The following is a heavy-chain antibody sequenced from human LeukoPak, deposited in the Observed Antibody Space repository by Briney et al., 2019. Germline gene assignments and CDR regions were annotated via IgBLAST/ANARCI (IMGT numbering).Heavy chain of an antibody. J-gene: IGHJ4*02. D-gene: IGHD3-22*01. Sequence: PGGSLRLSCAASGFTFSSYAMSWVRQAPGKGLEWVSGISGSGGSSYYADSVKGRFTISRDNSKNTLYLQMNSLRAEDTAVYYCAKDPIGTLQYYDSSGPFDYWGQGTLVTVSS. V-gene: IGHV3-23*01. CDR3: AKDPIGTLQYYDSSGPFDY. CDR2: ISGSGGSS. CDR1: GFTFSSYA.